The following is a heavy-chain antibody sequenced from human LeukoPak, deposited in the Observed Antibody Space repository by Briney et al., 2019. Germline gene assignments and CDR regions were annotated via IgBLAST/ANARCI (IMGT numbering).Heavy chain of an antibody. CDR1: GGTFNNYA. CDR2: LIALFSTT. Sequence: GASVKVSCKASGGTFNNYAINCVRQAPVQELEWVGRLIALFSTTKYAQKFQGKVTISADASTSTFYMDLSGLRSEDTAVYYCAHATQRLLTIMIDAFDIWGQGKRVTVSS. J-gene: IGHJ3*02. D-gene: IGHD3-16*01. V-gene: IGHV1-69*13. CDR3: AHATQRLLTIMIDAFDI.